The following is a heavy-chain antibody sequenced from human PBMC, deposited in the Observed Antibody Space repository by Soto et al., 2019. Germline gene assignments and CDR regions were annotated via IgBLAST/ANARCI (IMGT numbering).Heavy chain of an antibody. D-gene: IGHD5-12*01. CDR2: IIPLFGTA. CDR1: GGTFSTYD. Sequence: QVQLVQSGAEVKKPGSSVKVSCKASGGTFSTYDICWVRQAPGQGLEWMGGIIPLFGTANYAQKCQGRATIIADESTRTAYMELRILRSEDTAVYYCAINEGTDGYNFAYWGQGTLVTVSS. CDR3: AINEGTDGYNFAY. J-gene: IGHJ4*02. V-gene: IGHV1-69*01.